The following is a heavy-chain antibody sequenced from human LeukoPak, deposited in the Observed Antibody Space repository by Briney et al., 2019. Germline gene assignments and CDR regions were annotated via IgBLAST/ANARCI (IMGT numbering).Heavy chain of an antibody. Sequence: PGGSLRLSCAASGFTFSSYWMHWVRQVPGKGLVWVSRIKTDGSSTGYADSVKGRFTISRDNAKKTLYLQMNSLRVEDTAVYYCARGGSPPEALGDAFDIWGQGTMVTVSS. CDR3: ARGGSPPEALGDAFDI. V-gene: IGHV3-74*01. CDR1: GFTFSSYW. J-gene: IGHJ3*02. D-gene: IGHD1-26*01. CDR2: IKTDGSST.